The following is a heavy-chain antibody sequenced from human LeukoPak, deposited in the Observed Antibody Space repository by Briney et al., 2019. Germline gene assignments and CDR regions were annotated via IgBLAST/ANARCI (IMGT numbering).Heavy chain of an antibody. CDR3: ARGPTYYYGSGSYS. D-gene: IGHD3-10*01. CDR1: GGSISSSSYY. CDR2: IYHSGST. V-gene: IGHV4-39*07. Sequence: SETLSLTCTVSGGSISSSSYYWGWIRQPPGKGLEWIGSIYHSGSTYYNPSLKSRVTISVDTSKNQFSLKLSSVTAADTAVYYCARGPTYYYGSGSYSWGQGTLVTVSS. J-gene: IGHJ5*02.